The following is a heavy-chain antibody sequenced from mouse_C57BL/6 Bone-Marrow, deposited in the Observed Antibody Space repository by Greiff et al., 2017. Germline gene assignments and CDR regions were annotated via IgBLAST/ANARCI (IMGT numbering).Heavy chain of an antibody. CDR3: ARGNYYGSPFAY. D-gene: IGHD1-1*01. Sequence: DVQLQESGPGMAKPSQSLSLTCTVTGYSITSGYDWHWIRHFPGNKLEWMGYISYSGSTNYNPSLKSRISITHDTSKNHFFLKLNSVTTEDTATXYCARGNYYGSPFAYWGKGTLVTVSA. J-gene: IGHJ3*01. CDR1: GYSITSGYD. V-gene: IGHV3-1*01. CDR2: ISYSGST.